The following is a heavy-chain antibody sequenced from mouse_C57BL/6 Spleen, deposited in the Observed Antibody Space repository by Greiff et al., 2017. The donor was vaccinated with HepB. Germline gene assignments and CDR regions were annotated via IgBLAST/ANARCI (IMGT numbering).Heavy chain of an antibody. Sequence: VKLVESGAELARPGASVKLSCKASGYTFTSYGISWVKQRTGQGLEWIGEIYPRSGNTYYNEKFKGKATLTADKSSSTAYMELRSLTSEDSAVYFCHEVTPSDYYAMDYWGQGTSVTVSS. CDR1: GYTFTSYG. V-gene: IGHV1-81*01. J-gene: IGHJ4*01. CDR2: IYPRSGNT. CDR3: HEVTPSDYYAMDY. D-gene: IGHD2-2*01.